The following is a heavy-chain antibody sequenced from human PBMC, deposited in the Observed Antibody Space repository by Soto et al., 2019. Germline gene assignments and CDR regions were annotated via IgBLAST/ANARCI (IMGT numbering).Heavy chain of an antibody. V-gene: IGHV1-69*01. CDR1: GGTFSSYA. J-gene: IGHJ6*02. Sequence: QVQLVQSGAAVKKPGSSVKVSCKASGGTFSSYAISWVRQTPGQGLEWMGGIIPIFGTANYAQKFQGRVAITAYESTSTAYMERSSLRSEDTAVYYCARDVGFLEWSNYYYYGMDVWGQGTTVTVSS. CDR3: ARDVGFLEWSNYYYYGMDV. D-gene: IGHD3-3*01. CDR2: IIPIFGTA.